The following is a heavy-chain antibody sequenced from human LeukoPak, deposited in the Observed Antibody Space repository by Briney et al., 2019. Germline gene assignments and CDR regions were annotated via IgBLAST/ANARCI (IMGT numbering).Heavy chain of an antibody. CDR2: INHSGST. Sequence: SETLSLTCAVYGGSFSGYYWSWIRQPPGKGLEWIGEINHSGSTNYNPSLKSRVTISVDTSKNQFSLKLSSVTAADTAVYYCARGGVGATPPFDYWSQGTLVTVSS. V-gene: IGHV4-34*01. CDR3: ARGGVGATPPFDY. D-gene: IGHD1-26*01. J-gene: IGHJ4*02. CDR1: GGSFSGYY.